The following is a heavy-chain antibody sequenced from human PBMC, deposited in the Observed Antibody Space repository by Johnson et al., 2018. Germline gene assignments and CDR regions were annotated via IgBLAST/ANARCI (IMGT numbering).Heavy chain of an antibody. D-gene: IGHD3-16*01. J-gene: IGHJ3*02. V-gene: IGHV3-15*07. Sequence: EVQLVESGGGLVKPGGSLRLSCAASGFTFNNAWMNWVRPAPGKGLEWVGRINSKTDGGATDYAAYGKGRLHNSRDDSRNTLDRQMSSLKTEDTAMYYCTTGRLGSFDMWGQGIMVTVSS. CDR2: INSKTDGGAT. CDR1: GFTFNNAW. CDR3: TTGRLGSFDM.